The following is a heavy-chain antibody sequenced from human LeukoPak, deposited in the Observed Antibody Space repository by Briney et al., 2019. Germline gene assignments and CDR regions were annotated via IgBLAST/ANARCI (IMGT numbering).Heavy chain of an antibody. CDR2: INHSGST. J-gene: IGHJ4*02. CDR1: GGSFSGYY. D-gene: IGHD5-24*01. V-gene: IGHV4-34*01. CDR3: ARAGRWIQCFDY. Sequence: SETLSLTCAVYGGSFSGYYWSWIRQPPGKGPEWIGEINHSGSTNYNPSLKSRVTISVDTSKNQFSLKLSSVTAADTAVYYCARAGRWIQCFDYWGQGTLVTVSS.